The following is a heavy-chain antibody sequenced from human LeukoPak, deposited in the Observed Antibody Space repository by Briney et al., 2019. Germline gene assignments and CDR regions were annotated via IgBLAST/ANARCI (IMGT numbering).Heavy chain of an antibody. CDR2: ISSSSSTI. Sequence: GGSLRLSCAASGFTYSSYSMNWVRQAPGKGLEWVSYISSSSSTIYYADSVKGRFTISRDNAENSLYLQMNSLRAEDTAVYYCAIDRTQYYYGSGSLRYWGQGTLVTVSS. V-gene: IGHV3-48*01. J-gene: IGHJ4*02. CDR1: GFTYSSYS. CDR3: AIDRTQYYYGSGSLRY. D-gene: IGHD3-10*01.